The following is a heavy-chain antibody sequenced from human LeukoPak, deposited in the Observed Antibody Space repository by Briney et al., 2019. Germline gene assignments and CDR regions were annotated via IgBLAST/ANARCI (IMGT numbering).Heavy chain of an antibody. Sequence: ASVKVSCKASGYTFTGYYMHWVRQAPGQGLEWMGWINPNSGNTGYAQKFQGRVTMTRNTSISTAYMELSSLRSEDTAVYYCARTKCSGWYYCYFDYWGQGTLVTVSS. J-gene: IGHJ4*02. CDR3: ARTKCSGWYYCYFDY. CDR2: INPNSGNT. CDR1: GYTFTGYY. V-gene: IGHV1-8*02. D-gene: IGHD6-19*01.